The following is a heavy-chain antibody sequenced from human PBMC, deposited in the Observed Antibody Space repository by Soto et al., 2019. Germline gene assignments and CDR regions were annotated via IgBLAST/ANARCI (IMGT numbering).Heavy chain of an antibody. J-gene: IGHJ4*02. Sequence: TQSVRIACTFRGLSHRTSEMCVSWIRQPPGKALEWLALVDWDDDKYYSTSLKTRLTISKDTSKNQVVLTMTNMDPVDTATYYCARIRFGRYYYDTGGGAALGDWYCFGYCGQGTLVSVSS. CDR2: VDWDDDK. D-gene: IGHD3-22*01. CDR3: ARIRFGRYYYDTGGGAALGDWYCFGY. CDR1: GLSHRTSEMC. V-gene: IGHV2-70*01.